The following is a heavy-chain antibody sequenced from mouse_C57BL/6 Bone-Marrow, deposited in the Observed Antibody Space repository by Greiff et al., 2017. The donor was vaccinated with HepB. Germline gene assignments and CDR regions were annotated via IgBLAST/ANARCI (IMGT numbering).Heavy chain of an antibody. V-gene: IGHV1-19*01. J-gene: IGHJ4*01. CDR2: INPYNGGT. D-gene: IGHD1-1*01. CDR3: ASLLRYAMDY. Sequence: EVQLQQSGPVLVKPGASVKMSCKASGYTFTDYYMNWVKQSHGKSLEWIGVINPYNGGTSYNQKFKGKATLTVDKSSSTAYMELNSLTSEDSAVYYCASLLRYAMDYWGQGTSVTVSS. CDR1: GYTFTDYY.